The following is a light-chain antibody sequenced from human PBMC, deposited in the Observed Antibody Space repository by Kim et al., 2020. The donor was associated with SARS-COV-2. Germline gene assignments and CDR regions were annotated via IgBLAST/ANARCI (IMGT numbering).Light chain of an antibody. Sequence: DIQMTQSPSSLSASVGDRVTITCRASQGISNYLAWYQQKPGEVPKLLIYAASTLHSGVPSRFSGSGSGTDFTLTIGSLQPEDVATYYCQEYYSAPRTLGQGTKVDIK. CDR3: QEYYSAPRT. J-gene: IGKJ1*01. CDR2: AAS. V-gene: IGKV1-27*01. CDR1: QGISNY.